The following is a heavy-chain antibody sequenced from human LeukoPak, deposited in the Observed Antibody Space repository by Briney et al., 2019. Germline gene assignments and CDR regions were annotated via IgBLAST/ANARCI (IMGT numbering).Heavy chain of an antibody. CDR2: IYYSGST. D-gene: IGHD3-22*01. J-gene: IGHJ4*02. Sequence: PSETLSLTCTVSGGSISSSSYYWGWIRQPPGKGLEWIGSIYYSGSTYYNPSLKSRVTISVDTSKNQFSLKLSSVTAADTAVYCCARHRPPYDSSGYLMATEYYFDYWGQGTLVTVSS. CDR3: ARHRPPYDSSGYLMATEYYFDY. CDR1: GGSISSSSYY. V-gene: IGHV4-39*01.